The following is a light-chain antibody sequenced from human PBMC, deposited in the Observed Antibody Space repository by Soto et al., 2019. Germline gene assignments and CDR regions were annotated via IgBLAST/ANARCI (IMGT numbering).Light chain of an antibody. J-gene: IGKJ5*01. V-gene: IGKV1-9*01. CDR3: QQLNSYPIT. Sequence: DLQLTQSPSFLSASVGDRVTITCRPSQGISNYLAWYQQKPGKAPKLLIYAASTLQSGVPSRFSGSGSGTEFTLTISSLQPEDVASYYCQQLNSYPITFGQGTRLEIK. CDR1: QGISNY. CDR2: AAS.